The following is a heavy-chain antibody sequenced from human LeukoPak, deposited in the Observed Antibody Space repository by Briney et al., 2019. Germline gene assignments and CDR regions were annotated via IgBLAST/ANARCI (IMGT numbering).Heavy chain of an antibody. CDR1: GGSISSYY. Sequence: PSETLSLTCTVSGGSISSYYWSWIRQAPGKGLEWIAYIHYSGTTNYNPSLKNRLTISMDTSKNQFSLKLTSVTAADTAVYYCARHYPYDSGGYYNAFDYWGQGTLVSVSS. J-gene: IGHJ4*02. V-gene: IGHV4-59*08. CDR3: ARHYPYDSGGYYNAFDY. D-gene: IGHD3-22*01. CDR2: IHYSGTT.